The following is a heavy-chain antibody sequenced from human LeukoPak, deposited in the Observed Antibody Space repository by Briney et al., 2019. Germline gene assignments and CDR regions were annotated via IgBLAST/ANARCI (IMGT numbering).Heavy chain of an antibody. D-gene: IGHD5-24*01. CDR2: ITPSGGT. V-gene: IGHV1-2*02. J-gene: IGHJ4*02. CDR1: GYTFTSYA. CDR3: ARDRYGDGFAHLDY. Sequence: ASVTLCFKASGYTFTSYAIHWVRQAPGQGLEWMGWITPSGGTNYPQKVQGRVAITWDTSITTAYMDLSRLTSDDTAVYYCARDRYGDGFAHLDYWGQGALVTVSS.